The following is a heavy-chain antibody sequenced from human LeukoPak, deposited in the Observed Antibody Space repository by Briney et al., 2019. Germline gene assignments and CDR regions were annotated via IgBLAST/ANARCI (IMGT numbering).Heavy chain of an antibody. CDR2: ISYDESNK. V-gene: IGHV3-30-3*01. CDR3: ARGGLAYFDWLSPGDY. J-gene: IGHJ4*02. D-gene: IGHD3-9*01. Sequence: ATSLRLSCAASGFTFTSYAMHWVRQAPGKGLECVAVISYDESNKYYADSVKGRFTISRDNSKNTLYLQMNTLRADDTAVYYCARGGLAYFDWLSPGDYWGQGTLVTVSS. CDR1: GFTFTSYA.